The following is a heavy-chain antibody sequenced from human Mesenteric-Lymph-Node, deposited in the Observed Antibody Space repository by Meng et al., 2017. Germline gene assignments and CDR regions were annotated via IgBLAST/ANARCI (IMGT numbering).Heavy chain of an antibody. V-gene: IGHV4-34*01. J-gene: IGHJ4*02. D-gene: IGHD6-19*01. CDR1: GGSFNAFY. CDR3: ASFPPPGKQWLVTDY. Sequence: QVELQQWGAGLLNPSDSLSLTCTVYGGSFNAFYWHWIRQPPGRGLEWIGEIYHSGSTNYNPSLKSRVTISVDKSKNQFSLKLSSVTAADTAVYYCASFPPPGKQWLVTDYWGQGTLVTVSS. CDR2: IYHSGST.